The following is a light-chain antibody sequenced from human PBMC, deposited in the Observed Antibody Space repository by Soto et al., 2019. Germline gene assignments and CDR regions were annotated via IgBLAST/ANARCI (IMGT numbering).Light chain of an antibody. CDR3: SSYTSSSTLCV. CDR1: SSDVGGYNY. J-gene: IGLJ1*01. CDR2: DVS. Sequence: QSVLNQPASVSGSPGQSITISCTGTSSDVGGYNYVSWYQQHPGKAPKLMIYDVSNRPSGVSNRFSGSKSGNTASLTISGLQAEDEADYYCSSYTSSSTLCVFGTGTKVTLL. V-gene: IGLV2-14*01.